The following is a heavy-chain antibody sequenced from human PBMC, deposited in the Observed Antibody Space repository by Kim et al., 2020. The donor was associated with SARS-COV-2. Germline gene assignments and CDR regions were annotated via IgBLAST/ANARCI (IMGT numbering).Heavy chain of an antibody. Sequence: GGSLRLSCAASGFTFSDYYMSWIRQAPGKGLEWVSYISSSSSYTNYADSVKGRFTISRDNAKNSLYLQMNSLRAEDTAVYYCAREVYYGSGVGDYFDYWGQGTLVTVSS. J-gene: IGHJ4*02. CDR2: ISSSSSYT. CDR1: GFTFSDYY. D-gene: IGHD3-10*01. V-gene: IGHV3-11*05. CDR3: AREVYYGSGVGDYFDY.